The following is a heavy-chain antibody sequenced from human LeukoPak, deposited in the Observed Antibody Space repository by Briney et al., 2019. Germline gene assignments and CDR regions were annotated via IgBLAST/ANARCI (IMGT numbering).Heavy chain of an antibody. CDR1: GGSFSGYY. CDR2: INHSGST. D-gene: IGHD6-13*01. J-gene: IGHJ6*02. Sequence: SETLSLTCAVYGGSFSGYYWSWIRQPPGKGLEWIGEINHSGSTNYNPSLKSRVTISVDTSKNQFSLKLSSVTAADTAVYYCARGIAAAHNHHYYYYGMDVWGQGTTVTVSS. V-gene: IGHV4-34*01. CDR3: ARGIAAAHNHHYYYYGMDV.